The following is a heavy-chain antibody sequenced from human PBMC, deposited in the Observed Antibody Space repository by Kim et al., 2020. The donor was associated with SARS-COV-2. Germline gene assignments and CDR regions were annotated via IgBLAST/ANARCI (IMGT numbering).Heavy chain of an antibody. CDR2: ISGSGGST. CDR1: GFTFSSYA. D-gene: IGHD6-13*01. J-gene: IGHJ4*02. Sequence: GGSLRLSCAASGFTFSSYAMSWVRQAPGKGLEWVSAISGSGGSTYYADSVKGRFTISRDNSKNTLYLQMNSLRAEDTAVYYCATLYSSSWYFFDYWGQGTLVTVSS. CDR3: ATLYSSSWYFFDY. V-gene: IGHV3-23*01.